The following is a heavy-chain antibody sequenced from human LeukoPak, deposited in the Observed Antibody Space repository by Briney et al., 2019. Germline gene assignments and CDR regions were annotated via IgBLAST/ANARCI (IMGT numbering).Heavy chain of an antibody. J-gene: IGHJ3*02. CDR3: ARDRGSYGFICAFDI. Sequence: GASVKVSCKASGYTFTGYYMHWVRQAPGQVLAWMGWINPNSGGTNYAQKFQGRVTMTRDTSISTAYMELSRLRSDDTAVYYCARDRGSYGFICAFDIWGQGTMVTVSS. V-gene: IGHV1-2*02. D-gene: IGHD5-18*01. CDR1: GYTFTGYY. CDR2: INPNSGGT.